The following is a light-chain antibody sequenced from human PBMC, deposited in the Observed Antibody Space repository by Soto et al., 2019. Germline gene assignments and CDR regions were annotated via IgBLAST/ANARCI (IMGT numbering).Light chain of an antibody. CDR3: QQRGNWPPLT. CDR2: GDS. CDR1: QSFSSSY. Sequence: EIVLTQSPGTLSLSPGEGATLSCRTSQSFSSSYLAWYQQKPGQAPRLLIYGDSSRAAGIPDRFSGSGSGTDFTLTISSLEPEDFAVYYCQQRGNWPPLTFGGGTKVDIK. J-gene: IGKJ4*01. V-gene: IGKV3D-20*02.